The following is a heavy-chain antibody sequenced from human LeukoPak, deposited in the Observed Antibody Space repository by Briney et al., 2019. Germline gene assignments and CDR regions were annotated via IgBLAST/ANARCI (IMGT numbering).Heavy chain of an antibody. V-gene: IGHV4-39*01. J-gene: IGHJ4*02. CDR3: ARQTYGSGSYYNLGC. CDR2: IYYSGST. CDR1: GGSISSSTSY. D-gene: IGHD3-10*01. Sequence: PSETLSLTCSVSGGSISSSTSYWGWIRQPAGKGLEWIGTIYYSGSTYYNPSLKSRVTISVDTSKNQFSLKLGSVTAADTAVYYCARQTYGSGSYYNLGCWGQGTLVTVSS.